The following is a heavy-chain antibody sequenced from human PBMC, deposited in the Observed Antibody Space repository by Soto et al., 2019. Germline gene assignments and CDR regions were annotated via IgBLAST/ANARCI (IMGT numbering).Heavy chain of an antibody. CDR1: GGSISSGGYY. J-gene: IGHJ4*02. Sequence: QVQLQESGPGLVKPSQTLSLTCTVSGGSISSGGYYWSWIRQHPGKGLEWIGYIYYSGSTYYNPSLKSRVTISVDTSKNQFSLKLSAVTAADTAVYYCARGRLRIHDVDYWGQGTLVTVSS. D-gene: IGHD2-15*01. CDR2: IYYSGST. CDR3: ARGRLRIHDVDY. V-gene: IGHV4-31*03.